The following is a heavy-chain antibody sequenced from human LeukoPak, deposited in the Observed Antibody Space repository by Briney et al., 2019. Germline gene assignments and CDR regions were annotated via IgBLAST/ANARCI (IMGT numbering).Heavy chain of an antibody. V-gene: IGHV3-21*01. D-gene: IGHD4-23*01. CDR3: ARDLAPYGGTHTYYHYYMDV. CDR1: GGSISSSS. Sequence: ETLSLTCTVSGGSISSSSYYWGWIRQPPGKGLEWVSEISSWSGYIYYADSVKGRFTVSRDNARNSLFLQMNSLRVEDTAVYYCARDLAPYGGTHTYYHYYMDVWGKGTTVTVSS. J-gene: IGHJ6*03. CDR2: ISSWSGYI.